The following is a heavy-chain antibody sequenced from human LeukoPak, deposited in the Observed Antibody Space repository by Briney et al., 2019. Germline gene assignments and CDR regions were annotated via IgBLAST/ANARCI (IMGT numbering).Heavy chain of an antibody. Sequence: SETLSLTCTVSGGSISSYYWSWIRQPAGKGLEWIGRIYTSGSTNYNPSLKSRVTISLDTSKNQFSLKLSSVTAADTAVYYCARNNPANRGYYYYMDVWGKGTTVTVSS. CDR1: GGSISSYY. CDR3: ARNNPANRGYYYYMDV. D-gene: IGHD1-14*01. J-gene: IGHJ6*03. V-gene: IGHV4-4*07. CDR2: IYTSGST.